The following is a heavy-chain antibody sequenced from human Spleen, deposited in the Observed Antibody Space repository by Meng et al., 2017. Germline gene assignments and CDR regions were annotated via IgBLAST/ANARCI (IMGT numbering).Heavy chain of an antibody. J-gene: IGHJ4*02. CDR2: IIDRGST. CDR3: AGGPN. V-gene: IGHV4-34*01. CDR1: GGYFSDYY. Sequence: QVQLQQWGAGLLKPSQNLSLTCAVYGGYFSDYYWSWIRQPPGKGLEWIGEIIDRGSTNYNPSLKSRIAISVDTSKNQFSLKLSSVTAADTAVYYCAGGPNWGQGTLVTVSS.